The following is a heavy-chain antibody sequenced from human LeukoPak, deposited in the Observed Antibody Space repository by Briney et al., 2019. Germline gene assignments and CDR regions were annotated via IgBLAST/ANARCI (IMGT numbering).Heavy chain of an antibody. J-gene: IGHJ4*02. CDR1: GFTFDDFA. CDR3: AKDKYSYGYNFDY. V-gene: IGHV3-43*02. D-gene: IGHD5-18*01. CDR2: ISGDGDST. Sequence: GGSLRLSCAASGFTFDDFAMHWVRQAPGKGLEWVSLISGDGDSTYYADSVKGRFTISRDNSKNSLYLQMNSLRTEDTALFYCAKDKYSYGYNFDYWGQGTLVTVSS.